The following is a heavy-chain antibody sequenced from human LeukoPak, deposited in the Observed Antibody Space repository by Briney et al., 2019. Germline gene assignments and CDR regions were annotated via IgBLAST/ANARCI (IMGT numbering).Heavy chain of an antibody. D-gene: IGHD6-19*01. J-gene: IGHJ4*02. Sequence: GGSLRLSCAASGFTFSSYGMSWVRQAPGKGLEWVSVISSSGDRTYYADSVKGRFTISRDNPKNTLYLQMNSLRAEDTAVYYCAKRSAESSGYFDYWGQGTPVTVSS. V-gene: IGHV3-23*01. CDR1: GFTFSSYG. CDR2: ISSSGDRT. CDR3: AKRSAESSGYFDY.